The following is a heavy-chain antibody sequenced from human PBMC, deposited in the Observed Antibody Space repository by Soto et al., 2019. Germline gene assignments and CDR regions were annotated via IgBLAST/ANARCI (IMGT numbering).Heavy chain of an antibody. CDR1: GGSISSSNW. V-gene: IGHV4-4*02. D-gene: IGHD4-17*01. CDR2: IYHSGST. CDR3: ESLGVSVTTNYWYFDL. Sequence: QVQLQESGPGLVKPSGTLSLTCAVSGGSISSSNWWSWVRQPPGKGLEWIGEIYHSGSTNYNPSLKSRVTISVDNSKNQFSLKLSSVTAADTAVYYCESLGVSVTTNYWYFDLWGRGTLVTVSS. J-gene: IGHJ2*01.